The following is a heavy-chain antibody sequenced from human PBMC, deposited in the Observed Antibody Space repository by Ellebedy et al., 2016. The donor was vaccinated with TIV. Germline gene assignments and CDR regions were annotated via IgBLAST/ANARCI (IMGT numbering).Heavy chain of an antibody. CDR1: GASISGSVFY. CDR3: ARQRRNEYSYGSNTYGPSFDS. J-gene: IGHJ4*02. Sequence: MPSETLSLTCTVSGASISGSVFYRGWIRLSPGKGLEWIGSLSHSGNSYYNPSFKSRITMSVDMSKNHFSLRLRSLTASDTATYYCARQRRNEYSYGSNTYGPSFDSWGQGTLVSVSS. V-gene: IGHV4-39*01. D-gene: IGHD3-10*01. CDR2: LSHSGNS.